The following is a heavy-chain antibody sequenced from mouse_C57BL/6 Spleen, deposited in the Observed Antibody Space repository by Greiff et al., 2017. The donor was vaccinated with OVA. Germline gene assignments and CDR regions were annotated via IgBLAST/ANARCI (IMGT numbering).Heavy chain of an antibody. CDR2: INPGSGGT. D-gene: IGHD1-1*01. Sequence: VKLQESGAELVRPGTSVKVSCKASGYAFTNYLIEWVKQRPGQGLEWIGVINPGSGGTNYNEKFKGKATLTADKSSSTAYMQLSSLTSEDSAVYFCARSYYYGSSSDFDYWGQGTTLTVSS. V-gene: IGHV1-54*01. CDR1: GYAFTNYL. J-gene: IGHJ2*01. CDR3: ARSYYYGSSSDFDY.